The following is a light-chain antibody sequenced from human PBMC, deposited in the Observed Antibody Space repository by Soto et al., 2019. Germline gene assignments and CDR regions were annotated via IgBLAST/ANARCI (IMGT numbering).Light chain of an antibody. V-gene: IGKV1-39*01. CDR1: QSITKY. J-gene: IGKJ1*01. CDR2: AAS. CDR3: QQYNTMPWT. Sequence: DIQMTQSPSSLSASVGDRVTITCRASQSITKYLDWYQQKPGKAPRLLIYAASSLQSGVPSRFSGSGSGTEFTLTISSLQPEDFATYYCQQYNTMPWTFGQGTKVDIK.